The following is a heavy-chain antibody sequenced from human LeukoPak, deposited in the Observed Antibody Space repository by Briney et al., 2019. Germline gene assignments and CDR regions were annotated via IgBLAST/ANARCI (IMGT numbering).Heavy chain of an antibody. CDR1: GYTLTELS. Sequence: ASVKVSCKVSGYTLTELSMHWVRQAPGKGLEWMGGFDPEDGETIYAQKFQGRVTMTEDTSTDTAYMELSSLRSEDTAVYYCATGVGYYDFWSGSHITPGWFDPWGQGTLVTVSS. D-gene: IGHD3-3*01. CDR2: FDPEDGET. J-gene: IGHJ5*02. CDR3: ATGVGYYDFWSGSHITPGWFDP. V-gene: IGHV1-24*01.